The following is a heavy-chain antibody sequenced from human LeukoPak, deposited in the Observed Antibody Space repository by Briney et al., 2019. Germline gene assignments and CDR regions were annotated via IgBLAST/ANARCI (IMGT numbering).Heavy chain of an antibody. V-gene: IGHV4-4*07. CDR1: GGSISSYY. Sequence: SETLSLTCTVSGGSISSYYWSWIRQPAGKGLEWIGRIYTSGSTNYNPPLKSRVTMSVDTSKNQFSLKLSSVTAADTAVYYCARDIRGYSYGYSFDYWGQGTLVTVSS. J-gene: IGHJ4*02. CDR3: ARDIRGYSYGYSFDY. D-gene: IGHD5-18*01. CDR2: IYTSGST.